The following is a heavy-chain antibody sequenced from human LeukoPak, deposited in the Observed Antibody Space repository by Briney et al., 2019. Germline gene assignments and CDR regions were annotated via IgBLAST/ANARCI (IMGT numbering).Heavy chain of an antibody. Sequence: GGSLRLSCAASGFTFSSYAMRWVRQAPGKGLEWVAFIRYDGSIKHYADSAKGRFTISRDNSKNTLYLQMNNLRPEDTAVYYCAKEGGSPNDAFDIWGQGTMVTVSS. J-gene: IGHJ3*02. D-gene: IGHD2-15*01. V-gene: IGHV3-30*02. CDR3: AKEGGSPNDAFDI. CDR2: IRYDGSIK. CDR1: GFTFSSYA.